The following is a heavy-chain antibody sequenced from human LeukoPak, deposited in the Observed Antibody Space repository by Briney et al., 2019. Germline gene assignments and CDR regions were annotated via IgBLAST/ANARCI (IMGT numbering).Heavy chain of an antibody. CDR3: ARDTIAVAVTSWFDP. J-gene: IGHJ5*02. V-gene: IGHV3-21*01. CDR1: GFTFSSYS. CDR2: ISSSSSSYI. D-gene: IGHD6-19*01. Sequence: GGSLRLSCAASGFTFSSYSMNWVRQAPGKGLEWVSSISSSSSSYIYYADSVKGRFTISRDNAKNSLYLQMNSLRAEDTAVYYCARDTIAVAVTSWFDPWGQGTLVTVSS.